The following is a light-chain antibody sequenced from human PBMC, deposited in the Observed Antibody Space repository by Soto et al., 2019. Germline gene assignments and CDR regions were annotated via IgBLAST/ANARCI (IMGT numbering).Light chain of an antibody. CDR1: SSDVGGYNY. CDR2: EVS. Sequence: QSALTQPASVSGSPGQSITISCTGTSSDVGGYNYVSWYQHHPGKAPKLIIYEVSNRPSGVSNRFSGSKSGNTASLTISGLQAEDEADYHCSSYTTASTVLFGGGTKLTV. CDR3: SSYTTASTVL. J-gene: IGLJ2*01. V-gene: IGLV2-14*01.